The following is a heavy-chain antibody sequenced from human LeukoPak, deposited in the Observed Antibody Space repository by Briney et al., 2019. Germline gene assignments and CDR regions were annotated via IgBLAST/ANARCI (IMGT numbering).Heavy chain of an antibody. J-gene: IGHJ3*01. Sequence: GGSLRLSCVASGFTFSNYAMSWVRQAPGKGLEWVSVTTARGDSPYYADSVKGRFTVSRDNSKNTLYLQMTSLRAEDTAIYYCAKIRAGYIPDAFDVWGQGTMVTVSS. CDR3: AKIRAGYIPDAFDV. CDR1: GFTFSNYA. V-gene: IGHV3-23*01. D-gene: IGHD5-24*01. CDR2: TTARGDSP.